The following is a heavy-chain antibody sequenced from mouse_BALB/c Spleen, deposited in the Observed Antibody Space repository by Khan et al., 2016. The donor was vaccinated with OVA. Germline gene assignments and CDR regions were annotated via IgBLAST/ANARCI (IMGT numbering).Heavy chain of an antibody. CDR1: GYTFINYW. D-gene: IGHD1-1*01. CDR3: ARRGLRWDFDY. V-gene: IGHV1-7*01. Sequence: VQLQQSGAELAKPGASVKMSCKASGYTFINYWILWVKQRPGQGLEWMGYINPSTGYTEYNQNFKDKATLTEDQSSSTAYKQLSSLTSDDYAVYYCARRGLRWDFDYWGQGTTLTVSS. CDR2: INPSTGYT. J-gene: IGHJ2*01.